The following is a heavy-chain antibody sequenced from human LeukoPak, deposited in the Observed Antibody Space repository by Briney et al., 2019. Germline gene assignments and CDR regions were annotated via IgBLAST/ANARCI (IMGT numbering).Heavy chain of an antibody. CDR2: IKQDGSEK. D-gene: IGHD5-18*01. V-gene: IGHV3-7*01. CDR1: GFTFSSYW. J-gene: IGHJ4*02. CDR3: ARDLSGIAGYTYGRGIDY. Sequence: GGSLRLSCAASGFTFSSYWMSWVRQAPGKGLEWVANIKQDGSEKYYVDSVKGRFTISRDNAKNSLYLQINSLRVEDTAVYYCARDLSGIAGYTYGRGIDYWGQGTLVTVSS.